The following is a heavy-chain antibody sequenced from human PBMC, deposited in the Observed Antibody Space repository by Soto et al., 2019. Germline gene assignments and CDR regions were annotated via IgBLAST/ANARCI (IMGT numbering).Heavy chain of an antibody. V-gene: IGHV4-4*02. D-gene: IGHD3-16*02. CDR3: ARGLSTVSPLDY. Sequence: QVQLQESGPGLVKPSGTLSLTCAVSGGSISSSNWWSWVRQPPGKGLEWIGEIYHSGSTNYNPSHKSTVTMSVDKSKNQFALKLSSVTAADTAVYYCARGLSTVSPLDYGGQGTLVTVSS. CDR2: IYHSGST. CDR1: GGSISSSNW. J-gene: IGHJ4*02.